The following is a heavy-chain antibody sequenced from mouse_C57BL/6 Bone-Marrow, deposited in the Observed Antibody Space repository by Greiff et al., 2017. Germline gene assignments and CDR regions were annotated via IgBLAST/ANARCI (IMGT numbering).Heavy chain of an antibody. CDR1: GYAFSSYW. J-gene: IGHJ1*03. CDR3: ARAGLLRWPYGYFDV. CDR2: IYPGDGDT. V-gene: IGHV1-80*01. Sequence: QVQLKQSGAELVKPGASVKISCKASGYAFSSYWMNWVKQRPGKGLEWIGQIYPGDGDTNYNGKFKGKATLTADKSSSTAYMQLSSLTSEDSAVYFCARAGLLRWPYGYFDVWGKGTTVTVSS. D-gene: IGHD1-1*01.